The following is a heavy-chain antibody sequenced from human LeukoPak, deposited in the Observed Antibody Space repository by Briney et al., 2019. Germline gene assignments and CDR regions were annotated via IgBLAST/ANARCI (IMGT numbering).Heavy chain of an antibody. CDR2: ISSSSSTI. Sequence: GGSLRLSCAASGFTFSSYSMNWVRQAPGKGLEWVSYISSSSSTIYYADSVKGRFTISRDNAKNSLYLQMNSLRAEDTAVYYCARDGITMIVVENDAFDIWGQGTMVTVSS. D-gene: IGHD3-22*01. V-gene: IGHV3-48*01. CDR3: ARDGITMIVVENDAFDI. CDR1: GFTFSSYS. J-gene: IGHJ3*02.